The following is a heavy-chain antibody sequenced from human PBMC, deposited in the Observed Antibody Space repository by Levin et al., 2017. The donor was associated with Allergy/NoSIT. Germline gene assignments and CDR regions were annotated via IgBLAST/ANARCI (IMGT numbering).Heavy chain of an antibody. J-gene: IGHJ4*02. V-gene: IGHV4-31*03. CDR2: IYYDGST. CDR3: ARARTGGVSPFDY. Sequence: PSQTLSLTCSVSGDSTARGGYYWGWIRQHAGQGLEWVGYIYYDGSTFYNPSLKTRVKISLNTSKNQFSLSLSSVTAADTAVYYCARARTGGVSPFDYWGQGTLVTVSS. CDR1: GDSTARGGYY. D-gene: IGHD2-8*02.